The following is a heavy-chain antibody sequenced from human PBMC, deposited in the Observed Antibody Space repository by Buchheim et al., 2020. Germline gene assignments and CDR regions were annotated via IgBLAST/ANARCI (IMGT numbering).Heavy chain of an antibody. CDR2: IKFDGSEK. D-gene: IGHD2-2*01. J-gene: IGHJ4*02. CDR3: TRDNNALFDY. Sequence: VQLVESGGGVVQPGGSLRLSCTASEFSFSTYWMSWVRQAPGKGLEWVANIKFDGSEKYYVDSVKGRFTISRDNAKNSLYLQMSGLRAEDTAVYYCTRDNNALFDYWGQGTL. V-gene: IGHV3-7*01. CDR1: EFSFSTYW.